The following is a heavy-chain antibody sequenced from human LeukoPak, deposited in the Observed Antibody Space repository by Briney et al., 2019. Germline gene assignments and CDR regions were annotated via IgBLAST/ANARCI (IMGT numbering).Heavy chain of an antibody. CDR3: ARLFGSGNNYFDS. CDR2: IYYSGGA. V-gene: IGHV4-31*03. Sequence: SQTLSLTCTVSGGSIRNDNFYWSWIRQLPGKGLEWIGYIYYSGGAYYNPSLKSRVTISVDTSKIQFSLILNSVTAADAAVYYCARLFGSGNNYFDSWGQGTLVTVSS. D-gene: IGHD3-10*01. J-gene: IGHJ4*02. CDR1: GGSIRNDNFY.